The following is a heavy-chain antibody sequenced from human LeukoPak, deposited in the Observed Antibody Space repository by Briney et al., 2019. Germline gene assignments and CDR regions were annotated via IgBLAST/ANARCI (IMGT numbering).Heavy chain of an antibody. V-gene: IGHV4-4*02. J-gene: IGHJ4*02. CDR3: ARGRPYSGGYHLDY. Sequence: SETLSLTCAVSGGSISSSNWWSWVRQPPGKGLEWIGEIYHSGSTYYNPSLKSRVTMSVDTSKNQFFLKLNSVTAADTAVYYCARGRPYSGGYHLDYWGQGTLVTVSP. CDR2: IYHSGST. CDR1: GGSISSSNW. D-gene: IGHD1-26*01.